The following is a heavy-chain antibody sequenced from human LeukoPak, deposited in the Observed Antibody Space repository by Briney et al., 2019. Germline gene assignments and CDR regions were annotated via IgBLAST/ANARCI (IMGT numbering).Heavy chain of an antibody. J-gene: IGHJ4*02. D-gene: IGHD4/OR15-4a*01. CDR1: GGSISGHF. V-gene: IGHV4-59*11. CDR3: ARESPITQTMVLDY. CDR2: IYYTGST. Sequence: KPSETLSLTCTVSGGSISGHFWSWVRQPPGKGLEWIGYIYYTGSTTYNSSFKSRVTISVDTSKNQFSLNLKSVTAADTAVYYCARESPITQTMVLDYWGQGALVTVSS.